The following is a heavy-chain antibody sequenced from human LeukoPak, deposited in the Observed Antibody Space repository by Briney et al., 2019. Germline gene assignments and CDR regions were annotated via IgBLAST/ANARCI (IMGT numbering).Heavy chain of an antibody. D-gene: IGHD5-12*01. Sequence: GGSLRLSCAASGFTFNTNAMSWVRQAPGKGLEWVSAISGRTGGTYYADSVKGRFTISRDNSKSTLYLQMDSLRAEDTAVYYCAKCGDSGCHLIDYWGQGTLVTVSS. J-gene: IGHJ4*02. CDR2: ISGRTGGT. CDR3: AKCGDSGCHLIDY. V-gene: IGHV3-23*01. CDR1: GFTFNTNA.